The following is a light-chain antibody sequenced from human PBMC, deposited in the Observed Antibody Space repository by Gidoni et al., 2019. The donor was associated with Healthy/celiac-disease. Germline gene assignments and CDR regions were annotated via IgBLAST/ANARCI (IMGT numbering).Light chain of an antibody. CDR1: QSVSSTY. Sequence: EIVLTQSPGTLSVSPGERATLSCRASQSVSSTYLAWYQQKPGQAPRLLIYGASSRATGFPDRFSGSGSGTDITLTISRLEPEDFAVYYCQQYGSSPWTFGQGTKVEIK. V-gene: IGKV3-20*01. CDR2: GAS. CDR3: QQYGSSPWT. J-gene: IGKJ1*01.